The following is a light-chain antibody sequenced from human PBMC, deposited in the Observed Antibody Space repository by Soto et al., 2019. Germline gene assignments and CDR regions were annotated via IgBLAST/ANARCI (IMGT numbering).Light chain of an antibody. CDR2: GAS. CDR1: QSVTSNY. J-gene: IGKJ1*01. CDR3: HHYGST. V-gene: IGKV3-20*01. Sequence: EIALTQSPGTLSLSPGERATLSCRASQSVTSNYLAWYQQRPGQAPRLLIFGASIRDTGIPDRFSGSGSGTDFTLTISRLEPEDFAVYYCHHYGSTFGQGTKVDIK.